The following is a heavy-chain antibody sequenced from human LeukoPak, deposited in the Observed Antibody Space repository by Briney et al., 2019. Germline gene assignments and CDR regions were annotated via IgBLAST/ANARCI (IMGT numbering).Heavy chain of an antibody. CDR1: GYTFTGYY. V-gene: IGHV1-2*05. CDR2: INPNSGDT. J-gene: IGHJ4*02. CDR3: ERDQGGNAIDY. Sequence: ASVKVSFKASGYTFTGYYIHWVRQAHGQGLEWMGRINPNSGDTNYAQKFQGRVTMTRDTSISTAYMELSRLRSDDTGVYYCERDQGGNAIDYWGQGTLVTVSS. D-gene: IGHD1-1*01.